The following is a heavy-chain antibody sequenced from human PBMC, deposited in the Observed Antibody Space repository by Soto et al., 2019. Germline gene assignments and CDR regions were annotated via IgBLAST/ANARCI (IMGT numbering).Heavy chain of an antibody. V-gene: IGHV4-59*01. J-gene: IGHJ4*02. Sequence: QVQLQESGPGLVKPSETLSLTCAVSGGAISRYYWSWIRQPPGKGLEWIGYFYYSGSTNYNPSLKSRVTISVDTSKNQFALKLSSVTAADTAVYYCARGALTTYLDYWGQGTLVTVSS. CDR2: FYYSGST. CDR3: ARGALTTYLDY. CDR1: GGAISRYY.